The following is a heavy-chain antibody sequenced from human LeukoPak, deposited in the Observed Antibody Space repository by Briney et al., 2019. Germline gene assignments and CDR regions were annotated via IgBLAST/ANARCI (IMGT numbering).Heavy chain of an antibody. V-gene: IGHV3-48*03. CDR3: AKDRGSGWYGGRVFDY. J-gene: IGHJ4*02. Sequence: GGSLRLSCAASGFTFSSYEMNWVRQAPGKGLEWVSYISSSGSTIYYADSVKGRFTISRDNSKNTLYLQMNSLRAEDTAVYYCAKDRGSGWYGGRVFDYWGQGTLVTVSS. CDR2: ISSSGSTI. D-gene: IGHD6-19*01. CDR1: GFTFSSYE.